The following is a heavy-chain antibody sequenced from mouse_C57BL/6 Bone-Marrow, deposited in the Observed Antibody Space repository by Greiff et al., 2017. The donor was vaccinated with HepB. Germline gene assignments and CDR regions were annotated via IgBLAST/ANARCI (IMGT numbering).Heavy chain of an antibody. J-gene: IGHJ2*01. CDR2: IDPSDSET. V-gene: IGHV1-52*01. CDR3: ARYHYYGSSYRFDY. D-gene: IGHD1-1*01. Sequence: QVQLKQSGAELVRPGSSVKLSCKASGYTFTSYWMHWVKQRPIQGLEWIGNIDPSDSETHYNQKFKDKATLTVDKSSSTAYMQLSSLTSEDSAVYYCARYHYYGSSYRFDYWGQGTTLTVSS. CDR1: GYTFTSYW.